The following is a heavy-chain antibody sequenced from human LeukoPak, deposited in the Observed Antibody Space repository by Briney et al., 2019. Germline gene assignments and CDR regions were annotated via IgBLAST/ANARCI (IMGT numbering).Heavy chain of an antibody. D-gene: IGHD3-10*02. CDR2: ISSSGSTI. CDR3: AELGITMIGGV. Sequence: GGSLRLSCAASGITFSSYEMNWVRQAPGRGLEWVSYISSSGSTIYYADSVKGRFTISRDNAKNSLYLQMNSLRAEDTAVYYCAELGITMIGGVWGKGTTVTISS. J-gene: IGHJ6*04. CDR1: GITFSSYE. V-gene: IGHV3-48*03.